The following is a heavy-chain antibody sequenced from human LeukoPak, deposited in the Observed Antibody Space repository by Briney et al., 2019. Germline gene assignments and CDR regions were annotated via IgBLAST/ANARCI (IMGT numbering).Heavy chain of an antibody. D-gene: IGHD3-22*01. J-gene: IGHJ4*02. CDR1: GFTFSSYA. V-gene: IGHV3-23*01. CDR2: ISGSGGST. Sequence: GGSLRLFCAASGFTFSSYAMSWVRQAPGKGLEWVSAISGSGGSTYYADSVKGRFTISRDNSKNTLYLQMNSLRAEDTAVYYCATYYYDSSGYYYQKDFDYWGQGTLVTVSS. CDR3: ATYYYDSSGYYYQKDFDY.